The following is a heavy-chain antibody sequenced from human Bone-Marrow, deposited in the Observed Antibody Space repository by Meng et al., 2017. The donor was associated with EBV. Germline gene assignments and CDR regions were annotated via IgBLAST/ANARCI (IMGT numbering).Heavy chain of an antibody. D-gene: IGHD6-19*01. J-gene: IGHJ5*02. Sequence: LQLRELGPGQVKPSGTLPLTCTVSGDSISSFYYWGWIRQPPGRGLEWIGSVHYTGSTYYSPSLKSRVTVSVDTSKNQFSLRLTSVTAADTAVYYCARPFPSWQSPRLDPFGAWGQGTLVTVSS. V-gene: IGHV4-39*01. CDR2: VHYTGST. CDR3: ARPFPSWQSPRLDPFGA. CDR1: GDSISSFYY.